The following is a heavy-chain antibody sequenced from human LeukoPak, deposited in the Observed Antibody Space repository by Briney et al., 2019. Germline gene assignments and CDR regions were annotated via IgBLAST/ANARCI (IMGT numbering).Heavy chain of an antibody. V-gene: IGHV4-59*07. CDR2: IYYSGST. CDR1: GGSISSYY. Sequence: SDTLSLTCTVSGGSISSYYWGWIRQPPGKGLEWIGYIYYSGSTNYNPSLQSRVTISVDTSKNQFSLKLSSVTAADTAVYYCARNDAFDIWGQGTMVTVSS. CDR3: ARNDAFDI. J-gene: IGHJ3*02.